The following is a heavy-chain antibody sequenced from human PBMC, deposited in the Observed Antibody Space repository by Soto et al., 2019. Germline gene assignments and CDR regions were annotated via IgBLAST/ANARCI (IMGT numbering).Heavy chain of an antibody. CDR1: GYTFTSSG. J-gene: IGHJ4*02. CDR3: ARDQGGYGIFDD. Sequence: QVQLVQSGPEVKKPEASVKVSCKTSGYTFTSSGISWVRQAPGQGPEWMGWISGHNGVTKFARNFQDRVTLTIDSSTTTADREVRSLSFADTAIYYCARDQGGYGIFDDWGQGTLVTVSS. CDR2: ISGHNGVT. V-gene: IGHV1-18*04. D-gene: IGHD5-12*01.